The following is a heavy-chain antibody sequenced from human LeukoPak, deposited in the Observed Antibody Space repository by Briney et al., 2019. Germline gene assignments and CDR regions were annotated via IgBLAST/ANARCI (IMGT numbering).Heavy chain of an antibody. V-gene: IGHV1-3*01. CDR1: GYTFTSYA. D-gene: IGHD2-15*01. J-gene: IGHJ4*02. Sequence: ASVKVSCKASGYTFTSYAMHWVRQAPGQRLEWMGWINAGNGNTKCSQKFQGRVTITRDTSASTAYMELSSLRSEDTAVYYCARDRTGRYDYWGQGTLVTVSS. CDR2: INAGNGNT. CDR3: ARDRTGRYDY.